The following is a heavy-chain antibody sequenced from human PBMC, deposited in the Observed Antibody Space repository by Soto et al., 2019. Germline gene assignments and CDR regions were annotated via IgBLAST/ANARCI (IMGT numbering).Heavy chain of an antibody. V-gene: IGHV3-74*01. CDR2: INSDGSST. J-gene: IGHJ6*02. CDR3: ARRGSGSSYYYYYGMDV. Sequence: GGSLRLSCAASGFTFSSYWMHWVRQAPGKGLVWVSRINSDGSSTSYADSVKGRFTISRDNAKNTLYLQMNSLRAEDTAVYYCARRGSGSSYYYYYGMDVWGQGTTVTVSS. D-gene: IGHD3-10*01. CDR1: GFTFSSYW.